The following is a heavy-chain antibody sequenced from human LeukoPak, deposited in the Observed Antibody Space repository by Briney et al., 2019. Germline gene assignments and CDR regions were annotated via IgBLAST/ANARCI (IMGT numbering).Heavy chain of an antibody. Sequence: GGSLRLSCRSSGFSFEDFAMGWVRQAPGKGLEWLGFVRIKFFGATTQYAPSVKGRFTMSRDDSNSIAYLQMNGLRTEDTAVFFCIRLGGSGHDRFDAWGQGTLVTVSS. CDR3: IRLGGSGHDRFDA. J-gene: IGHJ4*02. CDR2: VRIKFFGATT. V-gene: IGHV3-49*04. D-gene: IGHD5-12*01. CDR1: GFSFEDFA.